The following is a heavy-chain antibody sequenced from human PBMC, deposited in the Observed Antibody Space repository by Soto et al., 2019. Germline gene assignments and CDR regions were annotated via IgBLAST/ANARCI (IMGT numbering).Heavy chain of an antibody. D-gene: IGHD2-15*01. CDR1: GFTFSSYA. Sequence: PGGSLRLSCAASGFTFSSYAMSWVRQAPGKGLEWVSAISGSGGSTYYADSVKGRFTISRDNSKNTLYLQMNSLRAEDTAVYYCVRVPLVASAAAPRGWFDPWGQGTLVTVSS. V-gene: IGHV3-23*01. J-gene: IGHJ5*02. CDR3: VRVPLVASAAAPRGWFDP. CDR2: ISGSGGST.